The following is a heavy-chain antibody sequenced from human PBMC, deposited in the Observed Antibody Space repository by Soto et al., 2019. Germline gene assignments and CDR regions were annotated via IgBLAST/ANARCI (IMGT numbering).Heavy chain of an antibody. J-gene: IGHJ3*01. CDR3: ARARLRAVYAFAF. D-gene: IGHD4-17*01. Sequence: SVILSLTCSFAGGSIAGGSCCLSWVRQRPGTGLEWLGYIYYSGSTYFSPSLKSRLTLSLDTSKNQFSLKLTSVTAADTAMYYCARARLRAVYAFAFWGPRTMVTVSS. CDR2: IYYSGST. V-gene: IGHV4-31*03. CDR1: GGSIAGGSCC.